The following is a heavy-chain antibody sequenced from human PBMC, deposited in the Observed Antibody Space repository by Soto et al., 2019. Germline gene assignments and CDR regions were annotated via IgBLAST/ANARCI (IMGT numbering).Heavy chain of an antibody. CDR2: IYYSGST. V-gene: IGHV4-31*03. Sequence: SETLSLTCTVSGGSISSGGYYWSWIRQHPGKGLEWIGYIYYSGSTYYNPSLKSRVTISVDTSKNQFSLKLSSVTAADTAVYYCARVGYVVTDYWGKGTLVTVSS. D-gene: IGHD2-15*01. CDR3: ARVGYVVTDY. CDR1: GGSISSGGYY. J-gene: IGHJ4*02.